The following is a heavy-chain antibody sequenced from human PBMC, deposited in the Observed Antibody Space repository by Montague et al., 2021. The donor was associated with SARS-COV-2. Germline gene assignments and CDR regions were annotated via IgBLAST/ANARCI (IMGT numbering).Heavy chain of an antibody. Sequence: SKTLSLTCTLAGRYVSSGGSYWSWIRQPPGKGLEWIGYIYYSGSTNYNPSLKSRVTISVDTSKNQFSLKLSSVTAADTAVYYCARESSSITISGMFFYYFDYWGQGTLVTVSS. J-gene: IGHJ4*02. D-gene: IGHD3-3*01. V-gene: IGHV4-61*08. CDR2: IYYSGST. CDR1: GRYVSSGGSY. CDR3: ARESSSITISGMFFYYFDY.